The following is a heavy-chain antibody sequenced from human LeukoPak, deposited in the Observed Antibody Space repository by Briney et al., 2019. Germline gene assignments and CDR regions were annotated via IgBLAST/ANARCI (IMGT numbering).Heavy chain of an antibody. J-gene: IGHJ4*02. CDR3: ARDRVGVGGNGYEN. CDR2: MNPNSGNT. D-gene: IGHD5-24*01. Sequence: ASVKVSCKASGYTFTSYGINWVRQATGQGLEWMGWMNPNSGNTGYVQKFQGRVIMTRDTSISTAYMELSSLTSEDTAVYFCARDRVGVGGNGYENWGQGTLVTVSS. V-gene: IGHV1-8*02. CDR1: GYTFTSYG.